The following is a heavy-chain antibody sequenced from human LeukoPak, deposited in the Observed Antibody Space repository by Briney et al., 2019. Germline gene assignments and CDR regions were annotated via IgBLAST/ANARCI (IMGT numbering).Heavy chain of an antibody. J-gene: IGHJ4*02. V-gene: IGHV3-30*03. CDR3: ATDTGEAVAGDCFDY. CDR2: ISYDGSNK. Sequence: PGGSLRLSCSASGFTFSSYGMHWVRQAPGKGLEWVAVISYDGSNKYCADSVKGRFTISRDNSMNTLYLQMNSLRAEDTAVYYCATDTGEAVAGDCFDYWGQGTLVTVSS. D-gene: IGHD6-19*01. CDR1: GFTFSSYG.